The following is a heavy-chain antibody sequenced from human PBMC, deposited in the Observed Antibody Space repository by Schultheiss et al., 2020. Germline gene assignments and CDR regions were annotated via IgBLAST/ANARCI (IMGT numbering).Heavy chain of an antibody. CDR1: GGSISSGDYY. CDR2: IYYSGST. CDR3: AREAPYSSSWYSY. Sequence: LRLSCTVSGGSISSGDYYWSWIRQPPGKGLEWIGYIYYSGSTYYNPSLKSRVTISVDTSKNQFSLKLSSVTAADTAVYYCAREAPYSSSWYSYWGQGTLVTVSS. V-gene: IGHV4-30-4*01. D-gene: IGHD6-13*01. J-gene: IGHJ4*02.